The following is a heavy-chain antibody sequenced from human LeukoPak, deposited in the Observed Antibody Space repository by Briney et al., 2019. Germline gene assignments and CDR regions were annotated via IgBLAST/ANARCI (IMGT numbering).Heavy chain of an antibody. J-gene: IGHJ5*02. CDR3: ARQMAGSYPYNWFDP. D-gene: IGHD1-26*01. CDR1: GYSFSNYW. Sequence: GESLKISCKASGYSFSNYWIGWVRQIPGKGLEWMGIIYSGNSDIQYSPSVEAQVTISVDQSITTAYLQWSSLKASDTAMYCCARQMAGSYPYNWFDPWGQGTLVTVSS. V-gene: IGHV5-51*01. CDR2: IYSGNSDI.